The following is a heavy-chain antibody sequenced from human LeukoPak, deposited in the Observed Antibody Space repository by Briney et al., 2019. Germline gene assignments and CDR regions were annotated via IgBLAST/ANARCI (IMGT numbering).Heavy chain of an antibody. D-gene: IGHD3-10*01. CDR3: AKDHGSLGSQLN. J-gene: IGHJ4*02. Sequence: VGSLRLSCAASGFTFRSYAMNWVRQAPGKGLEWVSSISGSGGSTYYADSVKGRFTISRDNSKNTLFLQMSSLRAEDTAVYYCAKDHGSLGSQLNWGQGTLVIVSS. V-gene: IGHV3-23*01. CDR1: GFTFRSYA. CDR2: ISGSGGST.